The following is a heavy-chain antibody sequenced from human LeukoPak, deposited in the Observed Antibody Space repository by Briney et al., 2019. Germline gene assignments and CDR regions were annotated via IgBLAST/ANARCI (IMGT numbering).Heavy chain of an antibody. CDR2: MYLSGTT. V-gene: IGHV4-4*02. J-gene: IGHJ4*02. CDR1: GGSISSRNW. D-gene: IGHD3-22*01. CDR3: AGLVGRYSSGLYYYYFDY. Sequence: SETLSLTCAVSGGSISSRNWWSWVRQPPGKGLEWIGEMYLSGTTHSNPSVKSRVTISIDKSKNQFFLNLSSVTAADTAVYYCAGLVGRYSSGLYYYYFDYWGQGTLVTVSS.